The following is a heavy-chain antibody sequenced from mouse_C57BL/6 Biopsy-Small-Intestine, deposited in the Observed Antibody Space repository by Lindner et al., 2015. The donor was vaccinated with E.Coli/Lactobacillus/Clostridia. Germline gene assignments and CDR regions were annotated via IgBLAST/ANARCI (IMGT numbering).Heavy chain of an antibody. CDR3: VREDTTLEENYFDF. CDR2: VNPNSGGT. J-gene: IGHJ2*01. Sequence: VQLQESGPELVKPGASVKIPCKASGYTFTDYDMDWVKQSHVKSLEWIGDVNPNSGGTIYNQKFKGKATLTVDKSSSTAYMELRSLTSEDTAVYYCVREDTTLEENYFDFWGQGTTLTVSS. D-gene: IGHD1-1*01. V-gene: IGHV1-18*01. CDR1: GYTFTDYD.